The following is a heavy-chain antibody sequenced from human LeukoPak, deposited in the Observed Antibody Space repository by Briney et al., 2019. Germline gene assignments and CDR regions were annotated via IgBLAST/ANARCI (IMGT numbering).Heavy chain of an antibody. CDR1: GFTFSSYG. V-gene: IGHV3-33*08. Sequence: GRSLRLSCAASGFTFSSYGMHWVRQAPGKGLEWVAVIRYDGSNKYYADSVKGRFTISRDNSKNTVYLQMNSLRAEDTAVYYCAAPGVPAATYYFDYWGQGTLVTVSS. D-gene: IGHD2-2*01. J-gene: IGHJ4*02. CDR2: IRYDGSNK. CDR3: AAPGVPAATYYFDY.